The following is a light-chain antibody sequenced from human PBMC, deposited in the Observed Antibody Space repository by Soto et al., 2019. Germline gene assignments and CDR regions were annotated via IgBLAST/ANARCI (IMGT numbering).Light chain of an antibody. CDR1: QSIGLA. CDR3: QQRSNWPWT. V-gene: IGKV3-11*01. Sequence: EIVLKQSQATLSFYPCERATLYGRAGQSIGLAIAWYQHKPGQAPRLLIFDASQRATGIPARFRGSGSGTEFTLTISSLQSEDFAVYYCQQRSNWPWTFGQGTKVDIK. CDR2: DAS. J-gene: IGKJ1*01.